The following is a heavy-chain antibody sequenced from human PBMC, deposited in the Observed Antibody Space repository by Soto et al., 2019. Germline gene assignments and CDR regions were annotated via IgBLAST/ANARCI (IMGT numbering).Heavy chain of an antibody. J-gene: IGHJ4*02. CDR3: ARRYGDYFDF. Sequence: PSETLSLTCTVSGGSISSGSYYWGWIRQPPGKGLEWIGSIYYSGSTYYNPCLKSRVTISVDTSKNQFSLKLSSVTAADTAVYYCARRYGDYFDFWGQGTLVTVSS. V-gene: IGHV4-39*01. D-gene: IGHD4-17*01. CDR2: IYYSGST. CDR1: GGSISSGSYY.